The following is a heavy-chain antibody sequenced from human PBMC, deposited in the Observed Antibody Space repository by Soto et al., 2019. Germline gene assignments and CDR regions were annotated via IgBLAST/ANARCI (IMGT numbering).Heavy chain of an antibody. CDR1: GFTFSSYW. CDR3: ARVVGATQMDFDY. D-gene: IGHD1-26*01. CDR2: IKQDGSEK. Sequence: GGSLRLSCAASGFTFSSYWMTWVRQAPGKGLEWVANIKQDGSEKYYVDSVRGRFTMSRDNAKNSLYLQMNSLRAEDTAVYYCARVVGATQMDFDYWGQGTLVTVSS. V-gene: IGHV3-7*01. J-gene: IGHJ4*02.